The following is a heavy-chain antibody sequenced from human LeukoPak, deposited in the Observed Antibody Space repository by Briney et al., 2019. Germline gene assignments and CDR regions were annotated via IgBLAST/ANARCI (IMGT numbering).Heavy chain of an antibody. CDR3: AIMHGYYDGSGYWVQ. CDR1: GFTFSSYA. Sequence: GGSLRLSCAASGFTFSSYAMCWVRQAPGKGLEWVSFITTSGGSTSYADSVKGRFTISRDNPRNTLYMQMNSLRDEDTAVYYCAIMHGYYDGSGYWVQWGQGTLVTVSS. CDR2: ITTSGGST. J-gene: IGHJ4*02. D-gene: IGHD3-22*01. V-gene: IGHV3-23*01.